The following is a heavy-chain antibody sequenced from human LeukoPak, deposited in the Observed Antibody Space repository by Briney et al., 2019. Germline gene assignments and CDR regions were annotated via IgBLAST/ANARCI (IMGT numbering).Heavy chain of an antibody. CDR1: GFTLNSYL. V-gene: IGHV3-7*01. D-gene: IGHD2-15*01. CDR3: ARGGARGGSCSFDY. J-gene: IGHJ4*02. Sequence: GGSLRLSCAASGFTLNSYLMSWVRQAPGRGLEWVANIKKDGSEENYLDSVKGRFTVSRDNAKNSLYLQMNSLRDEDTAVYYCARGGARGGSCSFDYWGQGTLVTVSS. CDR2: IKKDGSEE.